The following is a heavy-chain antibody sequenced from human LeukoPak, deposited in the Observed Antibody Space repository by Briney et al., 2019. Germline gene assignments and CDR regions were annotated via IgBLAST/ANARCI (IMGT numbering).Heavy chain of an antibody. Sequence: GSLRLSCAASGFTFSSYAMSWVRQAPGKGLEWVSGISGGGDSTYYADSVKGRFTISRDNSKNTLYLQMDSLRAEDTAIYYCARVFSGSDYWGQGTPVTVSS. CDR1: GFTFSSYA. J-gene: IGHJ4*02. D-gene: IGHD2-15*01. CDR2: ISGGGDST. V-gene: IGHV3-23*01. CDR3: ARVFSGSDY.